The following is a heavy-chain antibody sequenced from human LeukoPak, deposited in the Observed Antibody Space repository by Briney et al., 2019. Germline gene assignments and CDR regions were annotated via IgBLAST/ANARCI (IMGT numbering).Heavy chain of an antibody. V-gene: IGHV6-1*01. CDR2: TRYRSTWNT. D-gene: IGHD7-27*01. CDR1: GDSVSSKSVS. CDR3: VRDFNWALDY. Sequence: SQTLSLTCAMPGDSVSSKSVSSNWIRQSPSRGLEYLGRTRYRSTWNTFYSSSVQGRVTINADTSRNQVSLRLNSVTPEDTALYYCVRDFNWALDYWGQGTLVTVSS. J-gene: IGHJ4*02.